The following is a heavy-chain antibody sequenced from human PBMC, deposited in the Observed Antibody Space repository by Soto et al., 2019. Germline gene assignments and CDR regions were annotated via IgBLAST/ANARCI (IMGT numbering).Heavy chain of an antibody. J-gene: IGHJ4*02. CDR1: GGTFSSYA. D-gene: IGHD1-26*01. V-gene: IGHV1-69*13. CDR3: ARDKWGLPRKLYYFDY. Sequence: GASVKVSCKASGGTFSSYAISWVRQAPGQGLEWMGGIVPIFGTANYAQKFQGRVTITADESTSTAYMELSSLRSEDTAVYYCARDKWGLPRKLYYFDYWGQGTLVTVSS. CDR2: IVPIFGTA.